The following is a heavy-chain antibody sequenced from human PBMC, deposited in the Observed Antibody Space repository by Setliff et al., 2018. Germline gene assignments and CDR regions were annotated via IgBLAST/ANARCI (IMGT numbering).Heavy chain of an antibody. CDR2: IFWDDDK. CDR3: AHRPGYRFTTTCWNFDY. D-gene: IGHD2-2*01. CDR1: GFSLITSGVG. V-gene: IGHV2-5*02. J-gene: IGHJ4*02. Sequence: SGPTLVNPTQTLTLTCTFSGFSLITSGVGVGWIRQPPGKALEWLAIIFWDDDKRYSPSLKNRLTITKDNLKRQVVLTITDVDPVDTATYYCAHRPGYRFTTTCWNFDYWGQGALVTVSS.